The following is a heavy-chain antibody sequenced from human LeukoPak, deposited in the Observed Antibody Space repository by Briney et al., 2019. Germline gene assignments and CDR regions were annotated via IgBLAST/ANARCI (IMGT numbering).Heavy chain of an antibody. CDR2: VFYGGSDNNDI. CDR1: GGSISSHY. J-gene: IGHJ6*03. Sequence: SETLSLTCTVSGGSISSHYWSWIRQPPGKGLEWIGYVFYGGSDNNDINYNPSLKTRVSISLDTSKKQSSLKMTSVTAADTAVYFCARTVQGYSFGADSSYYYFMDVWGKGATVTVSS. CDR3: ARTVQGYSFGADSSYYYFMDV. V-gene: IGHV4-59*11. D-gene: IGHD5-18*01.